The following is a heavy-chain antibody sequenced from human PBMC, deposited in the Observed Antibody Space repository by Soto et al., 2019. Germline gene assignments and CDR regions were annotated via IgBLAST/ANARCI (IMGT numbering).Heavy chain of an antibody. CDR3: AKSKWDLEILKTTVTTFWGPFHI. Sequence: EVQLVESGGGLVQPGRSLRLSCAASGFTFDDYAMHWVRQVPGKGPEWVSGISWNSGSRGYAESVRGRFTISRDNAMNSLYLLTNSLGAEDTALYYCAKSKWDLEILKTTVTTFWGPFHIWGPGTMVTLSS. CDR1: GFTFDDYA. J-gene: IGHJ3*02. V-gene: IGHV3-9*01. CDR2: ISWNSGSR. D-gene: IGHD4-17*01.